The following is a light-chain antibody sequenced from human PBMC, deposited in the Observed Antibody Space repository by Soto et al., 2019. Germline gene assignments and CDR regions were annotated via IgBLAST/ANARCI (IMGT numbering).Light chain of an antibody. V-gene: IGKV3-15*01. J-gene: IGKJ5*01. CDR1: QSVSVN. CDR2: AAS. Sequence: EIVLSQSAGTVSLSPGERATLSCRASQSVSVNSLALYQRKGVQAPRLLIYAASTRATGVPGRFSGSGSGTEFTLTINSLQAEDCAVYYCQQYYNWPRTFGQGTRLEI. CDR3: QQYYNWPRT.